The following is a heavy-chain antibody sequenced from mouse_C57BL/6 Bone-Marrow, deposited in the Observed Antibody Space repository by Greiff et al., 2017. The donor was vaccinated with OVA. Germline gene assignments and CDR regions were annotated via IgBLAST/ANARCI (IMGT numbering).Heavy chain of an antibody. CDR3: TRSYSNYGDFDY. J-gene: IGHJ2*01. D-gene: IGHD2-5*01. CDR2: IDPETGGT. Sequence: QVQLKESGAELVRPGASVTLSCKASGYTFTDYEMHWVKQTPVHGLEWIGAIDPETGGTAYNQKFKGKAILTADKSSSTAYMELRSPTSEDSAVYYCTRSYSNYGDFDYWGQGTTLTVSS. V-gene: IGHV1-15*01. CDR1: GYTFTDYE.